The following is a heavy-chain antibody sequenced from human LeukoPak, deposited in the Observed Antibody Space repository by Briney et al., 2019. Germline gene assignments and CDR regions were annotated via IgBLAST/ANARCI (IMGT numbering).Heavy chain of an antibody. J-gene: IGHJ5*02. Sequence: TGGSLRLSCAASGFTFSSVWMSWVRQAPGKGPVWVSRINGDGSRTTYADSVKGRFTISRDNAKNTLYLQMNSLRVEDTAVYYCARDRSHWNYVYNWFDPWGQGTLVTVSS. CDR3: ARDRSHWNYVYNWFDP. CDR2: INGDGSRT. CDR1: GFTFSSVW. D-gene: IGHD1-7*01. V-gene: IGHV3-74*01.